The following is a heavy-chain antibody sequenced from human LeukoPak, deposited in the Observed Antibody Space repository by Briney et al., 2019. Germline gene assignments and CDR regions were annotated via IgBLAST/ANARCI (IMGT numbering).Heavy chain of an antibody. J-gene: IGHJ4*02. V-gene: IGHV3-66*01. CDR2: IYSGGST. CDR1: GFTVSSNY. D-gene: IGHD4-17*01. Sequence: PGGSLRLSCAASGFTVSSNYMSWVRQAPGKGLEWVSVIYSGGSTYYADSVKGRFTISRDNSKNTLYLQMNSLRAEDTAVYYCARVEGGYGDYGSFDYWGQGTLVTASS. CDR3: ARVEGGYGDYGSFDY.